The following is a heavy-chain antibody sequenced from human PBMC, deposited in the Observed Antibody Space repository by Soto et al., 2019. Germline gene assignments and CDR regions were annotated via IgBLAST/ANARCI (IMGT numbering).Heavy chain of an antibody. CDR3: AKDVDTVGLSDGSGYFDL. D-gene: IGHD3-22*01. CDR2: ISGSGVGT. Sequence: EVQLLESGGGSVQPGGSLGLSCEASGFFFRINAMSWVRQAPGKGLEWVSSISGSGVGTYYADSVQGRFTISRDNSTTTLFLQLSSLRAEDTALYYCAKDVDTVGLSDGSGYFDLWGQGALVTVSS. V-gene: IGHV3-23*01. J-gene: IGHJ4*02. CDR1: GFFFRINA.